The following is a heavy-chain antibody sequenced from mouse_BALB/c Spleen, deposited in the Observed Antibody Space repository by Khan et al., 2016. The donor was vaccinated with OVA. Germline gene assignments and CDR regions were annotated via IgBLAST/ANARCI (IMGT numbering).Heavy chain of an antibody. V-gene: IGHV5-9-1*01. CDR1: GFTFSSFA. D-gene: IGHD1-1*01. Sequence: EVELVESGGGLVKPGGSLKLSCAASGFTFSSFAMSWVRQTPEKSLEWVATISSAGTYTFYPDSLKGRFTISRDNAKNNLYLQMNSLRSEDTDMYSDANDSYGWFADWGQGTLLTVSA. CDR3: ANDSYGWFAD. CDR2: ISSAGTYT. J-gene: IGHJ3*01.